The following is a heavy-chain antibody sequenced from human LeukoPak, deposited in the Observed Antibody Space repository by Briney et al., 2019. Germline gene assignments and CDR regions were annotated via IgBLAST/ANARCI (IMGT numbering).Heavy chain of an antibody. Sequence: SETLSLTCAVYGGSFSGCYWSWIRQPPGKGLEWIGEINHSGSTNYNPSLKSRVTISVDTSKNQFSLKLSSVTAADTTVYYCARARTLRGYSGSSGYFDLWGRGTLVTVSS. J-gene: IGHJ2*01. D-gene: IGHD5-12*01. CDR3: ARARTLRGYSGSSGYFDL. V-gene: IGHV4-34*01. CDR1: GGSFSGCY. CDR2: INHSGST.